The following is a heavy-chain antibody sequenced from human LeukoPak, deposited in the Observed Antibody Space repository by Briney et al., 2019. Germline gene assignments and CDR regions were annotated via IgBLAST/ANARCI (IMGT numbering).Heavy chain of an antibody. CDR1: GYTFTNYY. V-gene: IGHV1-46*01. CDR2: INPSGGST. Sequence: ASVKVSCKASGYTFTNYYMHWVRQAPGQGLEWVGMINPSGGSTTYAQKFQGRVTMTRDTSTSTVYMELSSLRSEDTAVYYCARVPYCSNGICYTHYYCDYWGQGTLVTVSS. D-gene: IGHD2-8*01. CDR3: ARVPYCSNGICYTHYYCDY. J-gene: IGHJ4*02.